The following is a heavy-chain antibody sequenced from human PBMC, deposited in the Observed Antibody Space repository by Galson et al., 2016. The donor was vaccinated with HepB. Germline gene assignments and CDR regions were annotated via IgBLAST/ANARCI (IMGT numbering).Heavy chain of an antibody. J-gene: IGHJ2*01. V-gene: IGHV3-66*01. CDR3: ASRSWFDASGPSWYFDL. CDR1: GFTFSDYW. CDR2: TYGDASS. D-gene: IGHD3-10*01. Sequence: SLRLSCAASGFTFSDYWMKWVRQAPGKGLEWVSVTYGDASSDYADSVRGRFSVSRDNSKRTLYLQMDSLTVEDTAVYFCASRSWFDASGPSWYFDLWGRGGLVTVSS.